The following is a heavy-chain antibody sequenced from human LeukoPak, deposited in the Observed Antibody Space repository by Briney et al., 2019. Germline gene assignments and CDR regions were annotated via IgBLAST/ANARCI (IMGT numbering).Heavy chain of an antibody. J-gene: IGHJ4*02. V-gene: IGHV4-39*01. CDR2: IYYSGST. D-gene: IGHD3-10*01. CDR1: GGSISSSSYS. CDR3: ARLIYYGSGRVDY. Sequence: SETLSLTCTVSGGSISSSSYSWGWIRQPPGKGLEWIGSIYYSGSTYYNPSLNSRVTISVDTSKNQFSLKLSSVTAADTAVYYCARLIYYGSGRVDYWGQGTLVTVSS.